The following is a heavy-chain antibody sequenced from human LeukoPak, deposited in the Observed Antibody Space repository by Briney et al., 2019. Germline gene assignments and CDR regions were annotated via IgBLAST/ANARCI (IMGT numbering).Heavy chain of an antibody. D-gene: IGHD2-2*01. CDR2: ISSSSSYI. CDR1: GFTFSSYS. Sequence: GGSLRLSCAASGFTFSSYSMNWVRQAPGKGLEWVSSISSSSSYIYYADSVKGRFTISRDNAKNSLYLQMNSLRAEDTALYYCARSYSSSPDYYYYMDVWGKGTTVTVSS. V-gene: IGHV3-21*01. CDR3: ARSYSSSPDYYYYMDV. J-gene: IGHJ6*03.